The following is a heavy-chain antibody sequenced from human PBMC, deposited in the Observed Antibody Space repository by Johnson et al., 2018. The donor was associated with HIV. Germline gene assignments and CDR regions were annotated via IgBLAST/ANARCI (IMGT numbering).Heavy chain of an antibody. CDR2: ISYDGSSK. J-gene: IGHJ3*02. V-gene: IGHV3-30*04. D-gene: IGHD5-18*01. CDR3: ARAPGYSRAFDI. CDR1: GFTFSRKA. Sequence: QVQLVESGGGVVQPGRSLRLSCAASGFTFSRKAMHWVRHTPGKGLEWVAVISYDGSSKYYADSVKGRFTISRDNSKNTLYLQMNSLRVEDTAVYFCARAPGYSRAFDIWGQGTMVTVSS.